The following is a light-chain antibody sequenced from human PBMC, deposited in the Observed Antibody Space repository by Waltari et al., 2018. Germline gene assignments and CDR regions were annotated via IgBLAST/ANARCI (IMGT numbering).Light chain of an antibody. CDR1: SSNIGKNS. V-gene: IGLV1-51*01. CDR3: GTWDSSLSAVV. Sequence: QSVFTQPPSVSAAPGQRVTITCSGSSSNIGKNSVSCHQQLPGTAPKLLIYDNNKRPSGIPDRFSGSKSGTSATLGITGLQTGDEADYYCGTWDSSLSAVVFGGGTKLTVL. CDR2: DNN. J-gene: IGLJ2*01.